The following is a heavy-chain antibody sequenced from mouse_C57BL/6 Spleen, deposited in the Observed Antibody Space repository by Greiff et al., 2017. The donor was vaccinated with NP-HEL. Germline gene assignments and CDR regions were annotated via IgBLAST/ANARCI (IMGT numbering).Heavy chain of an antibody. V-gene: IGHV1-4*01. CDR3: ARADLPRPMDY. CDR1: GYTFTSYT. Sequence: QVQLKESGAELARPGASVKMSCKASGYTFTSYTMHWVKQRPGQGLEWIGYINPSSGYTKYNQKFKDKATLTADKSSSTAYMQLSSLTSEDSAVYYCARADLPRPMDYWGQGTSVTVSS. CDR2: INPSSGYT. J-gene: IGHJ4*01. D-gene: IGHD2-1*01.